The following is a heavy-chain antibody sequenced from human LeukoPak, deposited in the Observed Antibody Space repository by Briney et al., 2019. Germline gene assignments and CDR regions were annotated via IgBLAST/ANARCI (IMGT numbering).Heavy chain of an antibody. CDR2: INPNGGST. V-gene: IGHV1-46*01. CDR3: ARRGACSGSSCNLDY. D-gene: IGHD2-15*01. Sequence: ASVKVSCKASGYTFTSYYIHWVRQAPGQGFEWMGIINPNGGSTSYAQKFQGRVTMTRDTSTSTVYLELSNLRSEDTAVYYCARRGACSGSSCNLDYWGQGTQVTVSS. CDR1: GYTFTSYY. J-gene: IGHJ4*02.